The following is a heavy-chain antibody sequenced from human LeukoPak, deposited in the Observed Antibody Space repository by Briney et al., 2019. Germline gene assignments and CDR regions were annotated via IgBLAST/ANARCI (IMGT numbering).Heavy chain of an antibody. Sequence: PSETLSLTCSVSGDSFSNYYWTWIRQPPGKGLEWIGYVYYSGSTNYNPPLKTRLHLSVDTSKNRFSLKLSSVTAADTAVYHCASSPRLTTSWFLFDSWGHGTLVTVSS. CDR3: ASSPRLTTSWFLFDS. V-gene: IGHV4-59*08. D-gene: IGHD2-2*01. CDR1: GDSFSNYY. CDR2: VYYSGST. J-gene: IGHJ5*01.